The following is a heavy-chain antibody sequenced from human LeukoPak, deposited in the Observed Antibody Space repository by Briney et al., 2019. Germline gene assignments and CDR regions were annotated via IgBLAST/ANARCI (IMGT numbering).Heavy chain of an antibody. CDR3: ASLSDFKLAFDI. V-gene: IGHV1-69*05. Sequence: GASVTVSCNASGGAFSSYAISWVRQAPGQGLEWMGRIIPIFGTANYAQKFQGRVTITTDESTSTAYMELSSLRSEDTAVYYCASLSDFKLAFDIWGQGTMVTVSS. CDR1: GGAFSSYA. CDR2: IIPIFGTA. D-gene: IGHD3-3*01. J-gene: IGHJ3*02.